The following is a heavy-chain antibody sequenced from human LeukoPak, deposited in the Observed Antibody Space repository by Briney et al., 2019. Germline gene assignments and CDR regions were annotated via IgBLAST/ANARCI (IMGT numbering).Heavy chain of an antibody. CDR2: MYLSGTT. CDR3: AGLVGRYSSGLYHYYFDY. J-gene: IGHJ4*02. V-gene: IGHV4-4*02. D-gene: IGHD3-22*01. Sequence: PGGSLRLSCAASGFTFSSYSMNWVRQPPGKGLEWIGEMYLSGTTHSNPSVKSRVTISIDKSKNQFFLNLSSVTAADTAVYYCAGLVGRYSSGLYHYYFDYWGQGTLVTVSS. CDR1: GFTFSSYSM.